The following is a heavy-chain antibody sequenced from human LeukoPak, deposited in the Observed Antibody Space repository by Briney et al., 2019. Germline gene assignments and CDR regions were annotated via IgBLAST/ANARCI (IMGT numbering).Heavy chain of an antibody. Sequence: GGSLRLSCAVSGLTFSDYAMSWVRQAPGKGLEWVSTVSGSGGTTYYADSVKGRFTISRDNSKNTLYLQMSSLRAEDTAVYYCAKVPKNRPCWGQGTLVTVSS. CDR2: VSGSGGTT. J-gene: IGHJ4*02. V-gene: IGHV3-23*01. CDR1: GLTFSDYA. D-gene: IGHD1-14*01. CDR3: AKVPKNRPC.